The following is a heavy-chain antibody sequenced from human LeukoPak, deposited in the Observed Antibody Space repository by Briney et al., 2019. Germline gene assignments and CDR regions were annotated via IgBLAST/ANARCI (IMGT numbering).Heavy chain of an antibody. CDR3: ARDAISRGIIDY. CDR1: GYSFSGYY. CDR2: INPDSGGT. D-gene: IGHD3-10*01. V-gene: IGHV1-2*02. J-gene: IGHJ4*02. Sequence: ASVKVSCEASGYSFSGYYVHWVRQAPGQGLEWMGWINPDSGGTNFAQKFQGRVTMTRDTSISTAYMELSRLTSDDTAVYYCARDAISRGIIDYWGQGTLVTVSS.